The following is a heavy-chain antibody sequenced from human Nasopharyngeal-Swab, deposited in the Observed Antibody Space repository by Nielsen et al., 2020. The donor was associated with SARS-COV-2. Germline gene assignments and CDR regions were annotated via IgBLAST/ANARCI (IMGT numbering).Heavy chain of an antibody. CDR1: GSTFTTYA. CDR2: INAGNGNT. V-gene: IGHV1-3*01. Sequence: ASVKVSCKASGSTFTTYAMHWVRQAPGQRLEWMGWINAGNGNTKYSQKFQGRVTISRDTSASTAYMELSSLRSEDTAVYYCASSSLPYLLCGRDCYSDYWGQGTLVTVSS. CDR3: ASSSLPYLLCGRDCYSDY. D-gene: IGHD2-21*02. J-gene: IGHJ4*02.